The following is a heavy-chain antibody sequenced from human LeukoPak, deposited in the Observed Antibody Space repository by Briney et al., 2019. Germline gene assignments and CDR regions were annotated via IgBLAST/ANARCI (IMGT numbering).Heavy chain of an antibody. V-gene: IGHV4-61*02. J-gene: IGHJ4*02. Sequence: SETLSLTCTVSGGSISSGSYYWSWIRQPAGKGLEWIGRIYTSGSTNYNPSLKSRVTISVDTSKNQFSLKLSSVTAADTAVYYCARDNINSYGRTIGFDYWGQGTLVTVSS. CDR2: IYTSGST. CDR1: GGSISSGSYY. CDR3: ARDNINSYGRTIGFDY. D-gene: IGHD5-18*01.